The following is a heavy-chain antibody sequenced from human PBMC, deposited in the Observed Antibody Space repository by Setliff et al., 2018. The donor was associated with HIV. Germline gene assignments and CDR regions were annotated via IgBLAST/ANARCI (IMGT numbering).Heavy chain of an antibody. V-gene: IGHV4-59*11. D-gene: IGHD3-22*01. CDR2: IYYSGST. Sequence: NPSETLSLTCTVSDGSIRSHYWSWIRQPPGKGLEWIGSIYYSGSTYYNPSLKSRITISIDTSKNQFSLRLSSVTAADTAIYYCARGNYDTSDYQKFDLWGRGTLVTVSS. CDR3: ARGNYDTSDYQKFDL. J-gene: IGHJ2*01. CDR1: DGSIRSHY.